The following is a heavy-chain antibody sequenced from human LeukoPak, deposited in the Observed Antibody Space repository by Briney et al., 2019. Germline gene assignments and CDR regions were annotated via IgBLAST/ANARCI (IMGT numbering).Heavy chain of an antibody. D-gene: IGHD2-15*01. CDR3: ARDPRDSTPFDY. J-gene: IGHJ4*02. CDR1: GGSIDSSSYY. CDR2: IYYSGTT. Sequence: SETLSLTCTVPGGSIDSSSYYWGWVRQPPGKGLEWIGSIYYSGTTYYNPSLKSRVSILADTSKNHFSLKLSSVTAADTAVYYCARDPRDSTPFDYWGQGTLVTVSS. V-gene: IGHV4-39*07.